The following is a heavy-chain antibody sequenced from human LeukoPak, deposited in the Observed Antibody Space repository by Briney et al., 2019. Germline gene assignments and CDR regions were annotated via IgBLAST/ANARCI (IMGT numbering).Heavy chain of an antibody. D-gene: IGHD1-1*01. J-gene: IGHJ4*02. V-gene: IGHV3-53*01. Sequence: GGSLRLSCAASGFTFSSYSMNWVRQAPGKGLEWVSVIYSGGSTYYADSVKGRFTISRDNSKNTLYLQMNSLRAEDTAVYYCAREYTRSTWDYWGQGTLVTVSS. CDR3: AREYTRSTWDY. CDR1: GFTFSSYS. CDR2: IYSGGST.